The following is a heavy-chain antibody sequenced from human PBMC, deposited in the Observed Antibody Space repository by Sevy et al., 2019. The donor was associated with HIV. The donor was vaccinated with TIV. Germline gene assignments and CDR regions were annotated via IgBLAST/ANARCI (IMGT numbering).Heavy chain of an antibody. Sequence: GGSLRLSCAASGFTFSSYAMSWVRQAPGKGLEWVSVISGSGGSTYYADSVKGRFTISRDNSKNTLYLQMNSLRAEDTAVYYCAKDCGRGSCHYFDYWGQGTLVTVSS. D-gene: IGHD1-26*01. CDR2: ISGSGGST. CDR1: GFTFSSYA. CDR3: AKDCGRGSCHYFDY. J-gene: IGHJ4*02. V-gene: IGHV3-23*01.